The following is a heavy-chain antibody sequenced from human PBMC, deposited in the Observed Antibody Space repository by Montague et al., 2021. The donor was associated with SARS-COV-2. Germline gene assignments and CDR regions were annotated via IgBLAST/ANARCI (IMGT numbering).Heavy chain of an antibody. V-gene: IGHV4-39*01. CDR1: GGSFSRSDYH. CDR2: LYYTGTA. J-gene: IGHJ1*01. D-gene: IGHD5-12*01. CDR3: ARTVDSRSAGIFQH. Sequence: SETLSLTCTVSGGSFSRSDYHWGWIRQSPGKGLVWIVSLYYTGTAYYNPSLKSRVDISVDTTRNQLSLRLSSVTAADTAVYYCARTVDSRSAGIFQHWGQGTLVTVSS.